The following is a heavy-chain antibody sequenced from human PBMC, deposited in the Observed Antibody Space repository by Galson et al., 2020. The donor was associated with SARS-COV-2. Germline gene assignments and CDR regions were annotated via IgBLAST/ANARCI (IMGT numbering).Heavy chain of an antibody. CDR3: ASPRGGSYYYGMDV. CDR1: GFTFSSYG. J-gene: IGHJ6*02. V-gene: IGHV3-30*03. D-gene: IGHD3-16*01. CDR2: ISYDGSNK. Sequence: GGSLRLSCAASGFTFSSYGMHWVRQAPGKGLEWVAVISYDGSNKYYADSVKGRFTISRDNSKNTLYLQMNSLRAEDTAVYYCASPRGGSYYYGMDVWGQGTTVTVSS.